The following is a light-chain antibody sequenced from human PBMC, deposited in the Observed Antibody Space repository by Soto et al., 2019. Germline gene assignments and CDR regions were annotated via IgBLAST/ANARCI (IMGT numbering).Light chain of an antibody. Sequence: QSVLTQPASVSGSPGQSITISCTGTSSDVGAYNYVSWYQQYPGEAPKLIIYEVSNRPSGVSNRFSGSKSGNPASLTISGLQAEDEADYYCSSYRTNTAVVFGGGTKLTVL. V-gene: IGLV2-14*01. CDR1: SSDVGAYNY. CDR3: SSYRTNTAVV. J-gene: IGLJ2*01. CDR2: EVS.